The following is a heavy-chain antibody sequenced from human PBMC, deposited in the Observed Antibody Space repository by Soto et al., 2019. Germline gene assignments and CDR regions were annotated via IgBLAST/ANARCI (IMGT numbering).Heavy chain of an antibody. J-gene: IGHJ4*02. Sequence: ASVKVSCKASGYTFTSYGISWVRQAPGQGLEWMGWISAYNGNTNYAQKLQGRVTMTTDTSTSTAYMELRSLRSDDTAVYYCARGTGLGVPFLSGDYWGQGTLVTVSS. V-gene: IGHV1-18*01. CDR1: GYTFTSYG. CDR2: ISAYNGNT. D-gene: IGHD1-1*01. CDR3: ARGTGLGVPFLSGDY.